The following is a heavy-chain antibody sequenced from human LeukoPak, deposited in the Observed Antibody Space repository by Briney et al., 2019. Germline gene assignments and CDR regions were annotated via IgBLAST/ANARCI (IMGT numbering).Heavy chain of an antibody. Sequence: SETLSLTCTVSGGSISSSSYYWGWIRQPPGKGLEWIGSIYYSGSTYYNPPLKSRVTISVDTSKNQFSLRLTSVTAADTAVYFCATLVSTRYYFDYWGQGTLVTVSS. CDR2: IYYSGST. CDR3: ATLVSTRYYFDY. CDR1: GGSISSSSYY. D-gene: IGHD5/OR15-5a*01. J-gene: IGHJ4*02. V-gene: IGHV4-39*07.